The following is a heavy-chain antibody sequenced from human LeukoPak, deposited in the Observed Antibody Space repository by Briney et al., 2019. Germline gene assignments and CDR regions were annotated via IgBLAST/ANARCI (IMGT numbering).Heavy chain of an antibody. J-gene: IGHJ4*02. D-gene: IGHD5-24*01. Sequence: PSETLSLTCTVSGGSISSYYWSWIRQPPGKGLEWIGYIYYSGSTNYNPSLKSRVTISVDTSKNQFSLKLSSVTAADTAVYYRARLGGRWMAHFDYWGQGTLVTVSS. CDR3: ARLGGRWMAHFDY. V-gene: IGHV4-59*08. CDR2: IYYSGST. CDR1: GGSISSYY.